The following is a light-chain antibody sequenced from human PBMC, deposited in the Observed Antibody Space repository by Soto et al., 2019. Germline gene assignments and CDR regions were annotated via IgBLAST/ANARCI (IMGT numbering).Light chain of an antibody. CDR2: NNA. CDR3: AVWDDSLNGWV. Sequence: SVLTQAPSASGTPGQRVTISCSGSSSNIGSNTVNWYQQLPGTAPKLLIYNNAQRPSGVPDRFSGSKSGTSASLAIGGLQSEDEADYYCAVWDDSLNGWVFGGGTKVTVL. V-gene: IGLV1-44*01. CDR1: SSNIGSNT. J-gene: IGLJ3*02.